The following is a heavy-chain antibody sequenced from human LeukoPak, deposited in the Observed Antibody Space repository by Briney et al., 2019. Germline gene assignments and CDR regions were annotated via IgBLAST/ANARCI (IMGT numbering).Heavy chain of an antibody. CDR1: GYTFTSYD. J-gene: IGHJ5*02. CDR2: MNPNSGNT. V-gene: IGHV1-8*02. CDR3: ARDGPQRGASSGLDNWFDP. D-gene: IGHD3-10*01. Sequence: GASVKVSCKASGYTFTSYDINWVRQATGQGLEWMGWMNPNSGNTGYAQKFQGRVTMTTDTFTSTAYMELRGLRSDDTAVYYCARDGPQRGASSGLDNWFDPWGQGTQVTVSS.